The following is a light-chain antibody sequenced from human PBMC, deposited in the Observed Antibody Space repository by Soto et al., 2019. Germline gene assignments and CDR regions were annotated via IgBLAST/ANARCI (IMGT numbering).Light chain of an antibody. V-gene: IGLV2-14*01. CDR2: EVT. CDR3: SSKRYSSTVFI. Sequence: QSVLTQPASVSGSPGQSITISCTGTSRDVGAYNSVSWYQHHPGKVPKLVFYEVTNRPSADSDRFSGSKSGTTASLTISGIQAEDEDDYYCSSKRYSSTVFIFGTGTKLTVL. J-gene: IGLJ1*01. CDR1: SRDVGAYNS.